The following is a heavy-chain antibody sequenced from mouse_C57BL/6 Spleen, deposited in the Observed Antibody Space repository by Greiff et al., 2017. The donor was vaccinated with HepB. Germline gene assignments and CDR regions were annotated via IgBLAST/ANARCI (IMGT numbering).Heavy chain of an antibody. CDR2: IDPSDSET. CDR3: ARTGITTVVDY. CDR1: GYTFTSYW. J-gene: IGHJ2*01. V-gene: IGHV1-52*01. D-gene: IGHD1-1*01. Sequence: QVQLKQPGAELVRPGSSVKLSCKASGYTFTSYWMHWVKQRPIQGLEWIGNIDPSDSETHYNQKFKDKATLTVDKSSNTAYMQLSSLTSEDSAVYYCARTGITTVVDYWGQGTTLTVSS.